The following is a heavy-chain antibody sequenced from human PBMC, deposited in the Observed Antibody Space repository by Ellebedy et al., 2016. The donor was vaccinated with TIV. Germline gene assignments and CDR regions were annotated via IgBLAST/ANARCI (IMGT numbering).Heavy chain of an antibody. V-gene: IGHV5-51*01. CDR3: AREYISSLGFDY. Sequence: PGGSLRLSCKGSGYSFTSYWIGWVRQMPGKGLEWMGIIYPGDSDTRYSPAFQGQVTISADKSINTTYLQWSSLKASDTAMYYCAREYISSLGFDYWGQGTLVTVSS. D-gene: IGHD6-6*01. J-gene: IGHJ4*02. CDR2: IYPGDSDT. CDR1: GYSFTSYW.